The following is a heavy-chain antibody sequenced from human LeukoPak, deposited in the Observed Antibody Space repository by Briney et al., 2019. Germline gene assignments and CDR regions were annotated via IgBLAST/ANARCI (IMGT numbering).Heavy chain of an antibody. J-gene: IGHJ4*02. CDR1: GITFRSYW. CDR3: AMIWNVPPRDY. D-gene: IGHD1-1*01. CDR2: INQDGSGK. Sequence: GGSLRLSCAASGITFRSYWMNWVRQAPGKGLEWVASINQDGSGKNYVDSVKGRFTVSGDNAKKYLQMNILRAEYTAVYYCAMIWNVPPRDYWGQGTLVTVSS. V-gene: IGHV3-7*01.